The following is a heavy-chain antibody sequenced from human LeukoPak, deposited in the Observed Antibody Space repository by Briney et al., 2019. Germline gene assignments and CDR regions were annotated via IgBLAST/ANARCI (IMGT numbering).Heavy chain of an antibody. CDR3: ARADRGRDYYYGMDV. D-gene: IGHD3-10*01. V-gene: IGHV3-30*03. J-gene: IGHJ6*02. Sequence: HPGRSLRLSCAASGFTFITHGMHWVRQAPGKGLEWVAIIAFDGSNQYYADSVKGRFTISRDNAKNSLYLQMNSLRAEDTAVYYCARADRGRDYYYGMDVWGQGTTVTVSS. CDR2: IAFDGSNQ. CDR1: GFTFITHG.